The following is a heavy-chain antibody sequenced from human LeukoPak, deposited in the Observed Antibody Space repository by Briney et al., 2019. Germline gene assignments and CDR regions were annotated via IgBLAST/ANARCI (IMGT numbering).Heavy chain of an antibody. CDR3: ARDRTYGGNSGFDY. D-gene: IGHD4-23*01. CDR2: IYSSGSS. J-gene: IGHJ4*02. Sequence: SETLSLTCSVSGGSISSYYRSWIRQPAGKGLEWIGRIYSSGSSSYNPSLKSRVTMSVDTSKNQFSLNLTSVTAADTAVYYCARDRTYGGNSGFDYWGQGTLVTVSS. CDR1: GGSISSYY. V-gene: IGHV4-4*07.